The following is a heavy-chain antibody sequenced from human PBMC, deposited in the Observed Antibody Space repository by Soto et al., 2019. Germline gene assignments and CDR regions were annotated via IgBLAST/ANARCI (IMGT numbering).Heavy chain of an antibody. CDR3: ARSIAARPSHWGYYYYYGMDV. CDR2: IYPGDSDT. Sequence: SGESLKISCKGSGYSFTSYWIGWVRQMPGKGLEWMGIIYPGDSDTRYSPSFQGQVTISADKSISTAYLQWSSLKASDTAMYYCARSIAARPSHWGYYYYYGMDVWGQGTTVTVSS. D-gene: IGHD6-6*01. V-gene: IGHV5-51*01. CDR1: GYSFTSYW. J-gene: IGHJ6*02.